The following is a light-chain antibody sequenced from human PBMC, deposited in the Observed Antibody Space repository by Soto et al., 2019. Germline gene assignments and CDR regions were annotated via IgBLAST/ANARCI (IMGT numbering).Light chain of an antibody. CDR2: DAS. Sequence: EIVLTQSPDTLSLSPGERATLSCRASQSVSSSLAWYQQKPGQAPRLLLYDASNRATGIPARFSGSGSGTAFTLTISSLEPEDFAVYYCQQRSNWPPEVTFGPGTKVDIK. CDR3: QQRSNWPPEVT. V-gene: IGKV3-11*01. CDR1: QSVSSS. J-gene: IGKJ3*01.